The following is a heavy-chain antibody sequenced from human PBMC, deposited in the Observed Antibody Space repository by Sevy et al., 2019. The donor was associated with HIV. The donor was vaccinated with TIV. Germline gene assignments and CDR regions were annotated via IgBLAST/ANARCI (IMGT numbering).Heavy chain of an antibody. CDR1: GFTFSSYW. V-gene: IGHV3-74*01. J-gene: IGHJ4*02. D-gene: IGHD5-12*01. CDR2: IKNDGSST. CDR3: TRVPGDGYNSPSFDY. Sequence: GGSLRLSCAASGFTFSSYWMHWVRQAPGKGLVWVARIKNDGSSTRYADFVKGRFTISRDNAKNTLYLQMNSLRAVDMGAYYCTRVPGDGYNSPSFDYWGRGTLVTVSS.